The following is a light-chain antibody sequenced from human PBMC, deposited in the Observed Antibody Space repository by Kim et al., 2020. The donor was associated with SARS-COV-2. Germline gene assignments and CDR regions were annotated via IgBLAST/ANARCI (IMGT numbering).Light chain of an antibody. CDR1: KLGDKY. CDR3: QAWDSSTAPV. Sequence: VSPGQTGSITCSGDKLGDKYACWYQQKPGQSPVLVINQESKRPSGIPERFSGSNSGNTATLTISGTQSMDEADYYCQAWDSSTAPVFGGGTQLTVL. J-gene: IGLJ3*02. CDR2: QES. V-gene: IGLV3-1*01.